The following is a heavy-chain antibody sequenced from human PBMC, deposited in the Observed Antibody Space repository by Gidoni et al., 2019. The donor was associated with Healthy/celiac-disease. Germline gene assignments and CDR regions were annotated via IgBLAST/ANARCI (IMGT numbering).Heavy chain of an antibody. V-gene: IGHV3-30-3*01. J-gene: IGHJ4*02. CDR3: ARDLEYYDSSGYYYGLLDY. D-gene: IGHD3-22*01. CDR2: ISKDGSNK. Sequence: QVQLVASGGGVVQPGGPLSLSGAAPGFTLSSSAMHWVRQDPGKGLGWGAFISKDGSNKYYEDSLKGRLNISRDNSKNTLELQMNSLRAEDTAVYYCARDLEYYDSSGYYYGLLDYWGQGTLVTVSS. CDR1: GFTLSSSA.